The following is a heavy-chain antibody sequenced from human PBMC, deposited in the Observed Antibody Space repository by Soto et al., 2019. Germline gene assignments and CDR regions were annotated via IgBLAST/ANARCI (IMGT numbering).Heavy chain of an antibody. J-gene: IGHJ6*02. CDR3: AYYPGGYYYGLDV. CDR2: MNPNSGNT. CDR1: GYTFTRYD. D-gene: IGHD3-3*01. V-gene: IGHV1-8*01. Sequence: ASVKVSCKASGYTFTRYDINWVRQATGQGLEWMGWMNPNSGNTGYAQKYQGRVTMTRDTFIDTAYMELSSLRSEDTAVYYCAYYPGGYYYGLDVWCQGTTVTVSS.